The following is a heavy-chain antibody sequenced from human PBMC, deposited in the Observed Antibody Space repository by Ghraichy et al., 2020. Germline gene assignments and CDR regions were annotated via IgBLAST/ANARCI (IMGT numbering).Heavy chain of an antibody. CDR2: INHSGSN. V-gene: IGHV4-34*01. D-gene: IGHD2-2*01. J-gene: IGHJ6*02. Sequence: SQTLSLTCAVYGGSFSGYYWSWIRQPPGKGLEWIGEINHSGSNNYNPSLKSRVTISVDTSKNQFSLKLSSVTAADTAVYYCAGGYCSSTSCYAPSIHYYYGMDVWGQGTTVTVSS. CDR1: GGSFSGYY. CDR3: AGGYCSSTSCYAPSIHYYYGMDV.